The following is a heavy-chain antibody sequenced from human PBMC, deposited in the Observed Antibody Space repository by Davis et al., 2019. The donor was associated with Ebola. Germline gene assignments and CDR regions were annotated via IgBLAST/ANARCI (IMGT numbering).Heavy chain of an antibody. J-gene: IGHJ6*04. CDR2: ISAYNGNT. CDR3: ARDTVVKGHYYYYGMDV. D-gene: IGHD4-23*01. Sequence: ASVKVSCKASGYTFTGYGISWVRQAPGQGLEWMGWISAYNGNTNYAQKLQGRVTMTTDTSTSTAYMELRSLRSDDTAVHYCARDTVVKGHYYYYGMDVWGKGTTVTVSS. CDR1: GYTFTGYG. V-gene: IGHV1-18*01.